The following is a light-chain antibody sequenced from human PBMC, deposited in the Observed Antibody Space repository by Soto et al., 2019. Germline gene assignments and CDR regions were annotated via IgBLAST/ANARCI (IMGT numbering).Light chain of an antibody. Sequence: TPMTQSRSTLSASVGDRDTIHCRASQSISSWLAWYQQKPGKAPKLLIYDASSLESGVPSRFSGSGSGTDFTLTISSLQPEDFATYYCQQSYRTPITFGQGTRLEI. CDR3: QQSYRTPIT. CDR2: DAS. CDR1: QSISSW. J-gene: IGKJ5*01. V-gene: IGKV1-5*01.